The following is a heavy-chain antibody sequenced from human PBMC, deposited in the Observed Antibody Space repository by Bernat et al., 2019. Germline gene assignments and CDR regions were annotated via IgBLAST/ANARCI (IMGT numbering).Heavy chain of an antibody. CDR1: GYSISSGYY. Sequence: QVQLQESGPGLVKPSETLSLTCAVSGYSISSGYYWGWIRQPPGKGLEWIGSIYHSGSTYYNPSLKSRVTISVDTSKNQFSLKLSSVTAADTAVYYCARDEVGVTGTTAVDPWGQRPLVTVSS. V-gene: IGHV4-38-2*02. D-gene: IGHD1-7*01. CDR3: ARDEVGVTGTTAVDP. J-gene: IGHJ5*02. CDR2: IYHSGST.